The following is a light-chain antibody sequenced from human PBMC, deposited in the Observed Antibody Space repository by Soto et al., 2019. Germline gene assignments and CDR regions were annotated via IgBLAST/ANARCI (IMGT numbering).Light chain of an antibody. CDR1: QSVIYSANNKNC. CDR2: WAS. J-gene: IGKJ1*01. CDR3: QQYLAIPRT. Sequence: DIVMTQSPDSLAVSLGESATINCKSSQSVIYSANNKNCLAWYQQKPGQPPKLLIYWASTRESGVPDRFSGSGSGTDFTLTISSLQAEDVAVYYCQQYLAIPRTFGQGTKVE. V-gene: IGKV4-1*01.